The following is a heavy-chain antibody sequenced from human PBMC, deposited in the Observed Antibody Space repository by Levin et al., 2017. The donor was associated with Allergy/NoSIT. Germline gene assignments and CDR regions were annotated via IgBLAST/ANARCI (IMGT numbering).Heavy chain of an antibody. CDR2: FDPEDGET. CDR3: ATVVRGRELGYCSGGSCYRFDY. Sequence: ASVKVSCKVSGYTLTELSMHWVRQAPGKGLEWMGGFDPEDGETIYAQKFQGRVTMTEDTSTDTAYMELSSLRSEDTAVYYCATVVRGRELGYCSGGSCYRFDYWGQGTLVTVSS. CDR1: GYTLTELS. V-gene: IGHV1-24*01. D-gene: IGHD2-15*01. J-gene: IGHJ4*02.